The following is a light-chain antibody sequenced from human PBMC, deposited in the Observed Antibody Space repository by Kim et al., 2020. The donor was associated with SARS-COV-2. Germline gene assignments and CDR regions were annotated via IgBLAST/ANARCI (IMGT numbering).Light chain of an antibody. Sequence: SYELTQPPSVSVAPGKTARITCGGNNIGSKSVHWYQQKPGQAPVLVIYYDSDRPSGIPERFSGSKAANTATLTISRVEAGDEADYYCQVWDSSSDDVVFG. CDR3: QVWDSSSDDVV. J-gene: IGLJ2*01. CDR1: NIGSKS. CDR2: YDS. V-gene: IGLV3-21*04.